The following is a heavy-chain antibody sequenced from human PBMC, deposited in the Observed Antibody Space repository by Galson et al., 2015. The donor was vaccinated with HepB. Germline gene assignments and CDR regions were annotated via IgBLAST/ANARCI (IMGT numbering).Heavy chain of an antibody. V-gene: IGHV3-33*08. D-gene: IGHD4-23*01. J-gene: IGHJ5*02. CDR3: ARERWVYRIQRVPWFDP. CDR1: GFTFSSYG. Sequence: SLRLSCAASGFTFSSYGMHWVRQAPGKGLEWVAVIWYDGSNKYYADSVKGRFTISRDNSKNTLYLQMNSLRAEDTAVYYCARERWVYRIQRVPWFDPWGQGTLVTVSS. CDR2: IWYDGSNK.